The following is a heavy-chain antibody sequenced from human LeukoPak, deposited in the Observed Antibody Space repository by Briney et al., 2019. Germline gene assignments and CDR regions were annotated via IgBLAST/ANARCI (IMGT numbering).Heavy chain of an antibody. Sequence: PGGSLRLSCAASGFTFSSYSMNWVRQAPGKGLEWVSYISSSSSTIYYADSVKGRFTISRDNAKNSLYLQMNSLRAEDTAVYYCARGRVHPRNWFDPWRQGTLVTVSS. CDR2: ISSSSSTI. J-gene: IGHJ5*02. CDR3: ARGRVHPRNWFDP. D-gene: IGHD1-1*01. V-gene: IGHV3-48*01. CDR1: GFTFSSYS.